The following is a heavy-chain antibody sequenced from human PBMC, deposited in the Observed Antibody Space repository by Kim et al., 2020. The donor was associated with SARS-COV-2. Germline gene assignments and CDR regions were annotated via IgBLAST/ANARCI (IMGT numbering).Heavy chain of an antibody. V-gene: IGHV3-23*01. CDR3: AKDAVIAARLPNYYYYYYMDV. CDR1: GFTFSSYA. Sequence: GGSLRLSCAASGFTFSSYAMSWVRQAPGKGLEWVSAISGSGGSTYYADSVKGRFTISRDNSKNTLYLQMNSLRAEDTAVYYCAKDAVIAARLPNYYYYYYMDVWGKGTTVTVSS. CDR2: ISGSGGST. J-gene: IGHJ6*03. D-gene: IGHD6-6*01.